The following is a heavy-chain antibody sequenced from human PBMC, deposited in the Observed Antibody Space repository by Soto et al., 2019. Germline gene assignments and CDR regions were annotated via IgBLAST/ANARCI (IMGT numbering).Heavy chain of an antibody. Sequence: SGTLSLTCTVSGDSLSRADYCWGWIRQAPGKGLEWIGYICYGGSTYHSPSLKSRTSMSVDTSKKQFSLTLTSGTAADTAVYYCAREESGIFYYWGQGRLVTVSS. CDR2: ICYGGST. CDR3: AREESGIFYY. CDR1: GDSLSRADYC. J-gene: IGHJ4*02. D-gene: IGHD5-12*01. V-gene: IGHV4-30-4*08.